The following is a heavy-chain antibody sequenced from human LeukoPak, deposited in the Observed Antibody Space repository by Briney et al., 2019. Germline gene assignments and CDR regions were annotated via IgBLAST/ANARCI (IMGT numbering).Heavy chain of an antibody. Sequence: GASVKVSCKASGYTFTCYYMHWVRQAPGQGLEWMGWINPNSGGTNYAQKFQGRVTMTRDTSISTAYMELSRLRSDDTAVYYCARDPYYDSSGYYPFDYWGQGTLVTVSS. J-gene: IGHJ4*02. CDR2: INPNSGGT. CDR1: GYTFTCYY. D-gene: IGHD3-22*01. V-gene: IGHV1-2*02. CDR3: ARDPYYDSSGYYPFDY.